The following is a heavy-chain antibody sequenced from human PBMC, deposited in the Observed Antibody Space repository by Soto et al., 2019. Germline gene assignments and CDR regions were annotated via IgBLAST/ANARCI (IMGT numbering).Heavy chain of an antibody. J-gene: IGHJ4*02. CDR1: GYSISSGYY. D-gene: IGHD6-19*01. V-gene: IGHV4-38-2*01. Sequence: PSETLSLTCAVSGYSISSGYYWGWIRQPPGKGLEWIGSIYHSGSTYYNPSLKSRVTISVDTSKNQFSLKLSSVTAADTAVYYCARSSRVEWLVPFDYWGQGTLVTVPQ. CDR2: IYHSGST. CDR3: ARSSRVEWLVPFDY.